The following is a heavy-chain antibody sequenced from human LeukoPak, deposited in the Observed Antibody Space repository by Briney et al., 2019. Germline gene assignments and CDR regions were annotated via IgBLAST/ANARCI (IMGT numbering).Heavy chain of an antibody. CDR3: ARRSYGTVVDY. J-gene: IGHJ4*02. CDR2: INHSGST. V-gene: IGHV4-34*01. CDR1: GGSFSGYY. D-gene: IGHD5-18*01. Sequence: SETLSLTCAVYGGSFSGYYWSWIRQPPGKGLEWIGEINHSGSTNYNPSLKSRVTISVDTSKNQFSLKLSSVTAADTAVYYCARRSYGTVVDYWGQGTLVTVSS.